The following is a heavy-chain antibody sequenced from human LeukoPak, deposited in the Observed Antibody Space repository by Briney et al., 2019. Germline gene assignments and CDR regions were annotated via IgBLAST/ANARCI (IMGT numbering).Heavy chain of an antibody. D-gene: IGHD4-23*01. J-gene: IGHJ4*02. CDR1: GGSISSSSYY. CDR3: ARRVRYAGRLCYFDY. V-gene: IGHV4-39*01. CDR2: IYCSGST. Sequence: SETLSLTCTVSGGSISSSSYYWGWIRQPPGKGLEWIGSIYCSGSTYYNPSFKSRVTISVDTSKNQCSLKLSSVTAADTAVYYCARRVRYAGRLCYFDYWGQGTLVTVSS.